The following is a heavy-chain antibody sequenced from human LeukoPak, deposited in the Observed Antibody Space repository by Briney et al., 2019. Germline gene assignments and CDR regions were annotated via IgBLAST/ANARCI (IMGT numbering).Heavy chain of an antibody. CDR2: IYHSGST. D-gene: IGHD1-1*01. J-gene: IGHJ4*02. CDR1: GGSISSYY. V-gene: IGHV4-59*01. CDR3: ARGYLELDY. Sequence: SETLSLTCTVSGGSISSYYRSWIRQPPGKGLEWIGYIYHSGSTTNNPSLKSGVTISANTSNNHSSLKLSSVTAADAAVYYCARGYLELDYWGQGTLVTVSS.